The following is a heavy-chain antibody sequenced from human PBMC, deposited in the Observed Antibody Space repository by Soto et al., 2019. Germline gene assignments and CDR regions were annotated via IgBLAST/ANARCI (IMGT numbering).Heavy chain of an antibody. CDR3: AKMVGATLVDY. J-gene: IGHJ4*02. D-gene: IGHD1-26*01. CDR1: GASISSTSSDDW. V-gene: IGHV4-4*01. CDR2: IYHSGST. Sequence: QVQLQESGPGLVKPSGTLSLTCTVSGASISSTSSDDWWSWVRQPPGKGLEWIGEIYHSGSTNYNPSLKSRVTTSVDKSKTQCALRLSSVTAADTAVYCCAKMVGATLVDYWGQGSLVTVSS.